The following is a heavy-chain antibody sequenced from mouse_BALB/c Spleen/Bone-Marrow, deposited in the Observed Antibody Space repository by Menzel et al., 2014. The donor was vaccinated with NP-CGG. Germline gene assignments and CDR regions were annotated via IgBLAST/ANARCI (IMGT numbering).Heavy chain of an antibody. CDR2: IDPANGNT. D-gene: IGHD2-14*01. J-gene: IGHJ1*01. CDR1: GFNIKDTY. Sequence: DVQLVESGAELVKPGASVKLSRTASGFNIKDTYMHWVKQRPEQGLEWIGRIDPANGNTKYDPKFQGKATITADTSSNTAYLQLSSLTSEDTAVYYCASYRYAWYFDVWGAGTTVTVPS. V-gene: IGHV14-3*02. CDR3: ASYRYAWYFDV.